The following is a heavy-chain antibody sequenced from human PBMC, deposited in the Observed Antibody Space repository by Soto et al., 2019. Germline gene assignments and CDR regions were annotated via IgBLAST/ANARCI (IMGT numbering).Heavy chain of an antibody. V-gene: IGHV3-30*18. D-gene: IGHD1-26*01. Sequence: QVQLVESGGGVVQPGRSLRLSCAASGFTFSHYAMHWLRQAPGKVLEWVALMSYDGSNAYYADSVKGRFAISRDNSNNTLYLPMTCLRAEDTPVYYCAKDGSHNFDYWGQRTLVTVSS. CDR1: GFTFSHYA. CDR2: MSYDGSNA. CDR3: AKDGSHNFDY. J-gene: IGHJ4*02.